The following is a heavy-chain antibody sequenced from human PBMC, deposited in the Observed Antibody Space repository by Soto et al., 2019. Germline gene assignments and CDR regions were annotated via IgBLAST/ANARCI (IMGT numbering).Heavy chain of an antibody. Sequence: SETLSLTCIVSGGSISSYYWSWIRQSPGKGLEWIGEIKHSGSTNYNPSLKSRVTISVDTSKNQFSLKLSSVTVADTAVYYCAREGLRFLEGVVWGKGTTVTVSS. CDR1: GGSISSYY. J-gene: IGHJ6*04. CDR3: AREGLRFLEGVV. D-gene: IGHD3-3*01. V-gene: IGHV4-34*01. CDR2: IKHSGST.